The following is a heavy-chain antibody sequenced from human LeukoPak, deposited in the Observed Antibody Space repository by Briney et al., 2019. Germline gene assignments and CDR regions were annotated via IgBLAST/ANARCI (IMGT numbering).Heavy chain of an antibody. Sequence: SETLSLTCAVSGYSISSGNYWGWIRQPPGKGLEWIGSIYHDGSTYYNPSLKSRVTISVDTSKNQFSLKLSSVTAADTAVYYCARAPGNYYMDVWGKGTTVTVPS. CDR3: ARAPGNYYMDV. CDR1: GYSISSGNY. CDR2: IYHDGST. V-gene: IGHV4-38-2*01. D-gene: IGHD1-14*01. J-gene: IGHJ6*03.